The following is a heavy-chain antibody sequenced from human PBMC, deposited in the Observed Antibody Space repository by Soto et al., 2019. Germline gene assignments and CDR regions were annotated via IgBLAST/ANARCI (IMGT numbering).Heavy chain of an antibody. D-gene: IGHD4-17*01. V-gene: IGHV3-15*01. Sequence: EVQLAESGGGVVMPGGSLRLSCAASGFSFHNDCMSWVRQAPGKGLEWVGRIKSSVDGRTVDYAAHVKGTFNISKDASATKLYLQINSLRVHGTALCFSVREQSFDYGDNEGYYVTLWGQGTLVSLSP. CDR2: IKSSVDGRTV. CDR3: VREQSFDYGDNEGYYVTL. J-gene: IGHJ4*02. CDR1: GFSFHNDC.